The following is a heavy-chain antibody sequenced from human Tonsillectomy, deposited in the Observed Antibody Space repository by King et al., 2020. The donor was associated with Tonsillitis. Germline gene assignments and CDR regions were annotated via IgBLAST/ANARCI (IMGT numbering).Heavy chain of an antibody. CDR1: GFTFSSYS. V-gene: IGHV3-21*01. J-gene: IGHJ4*02. CDR2: ISTTSTYI. CDR3: ARGNGDN. D-gene: IGHD2-8*01. Sequence: VQLVESGGGLVKPGGSLRLSCAASGFTFSSYSMNWVRQAPGKGLEWGSSISTTSTYIYLAYSVKGRFTISRDNAKNSLYLKMSSLRAEDTAVYYCARGNGDNWGQGTLVTVSS.